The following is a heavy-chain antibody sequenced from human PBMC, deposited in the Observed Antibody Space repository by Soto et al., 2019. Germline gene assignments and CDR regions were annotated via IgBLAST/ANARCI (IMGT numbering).Heavy chain of an antibody. CDR3: ARHKEKWFLHDSNWFDP. CDR1: GGSISSSSYY. Sequence: QLQLQESGPGLVKPSETLSLTCTVSGGSISSSSYYWGWIRQPPGKGLEWIGSIYYSGSTYYNPSLKSRVTISVDTSKNQFSLKLSSVTAADTAVYYCARHKEKWFLHDSNWFDPWGQGTLVTVSS. V-gene: IGHV4-39*01. CDR2: IYYSGST. J-gene: IGHJ5*02. D-gene: IGHD3-22*01.